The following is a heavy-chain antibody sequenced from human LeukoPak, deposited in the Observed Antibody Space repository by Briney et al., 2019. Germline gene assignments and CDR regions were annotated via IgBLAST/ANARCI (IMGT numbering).Heavy chain of an antibody. D-gene: IGHD2-2*01. J-gene: IGHJ5*02. CDR2: INHSGST. CDR1: GGSFSGYY. Sequence: SETLSLTCAVYGGSFSGYYWSWVRQPPGKGLEWIGEINHSGSTNYNPSLKGRVTISVDTSKNQFSLKLSSVTAADTAVYYCARKVVPAAILVWFDPWGQGTLVTVSS. CDR3: ARKVVPAAILVWFDP. V-gene: IGHV4-34*01.